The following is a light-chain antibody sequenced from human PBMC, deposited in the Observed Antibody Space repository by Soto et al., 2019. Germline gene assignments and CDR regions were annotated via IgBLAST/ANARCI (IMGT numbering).Light chain of an antibody. CDR1: SSNIGAGYD. V-gene: IGLV1-40*01. Sequence: QSVLTQPPSVSGAPGQRVTISCTGSSSNIGAGYDVYWYQQLPGTAPKLLIYGNNNPPPGVPDRFSGSKSGTSASLAITGLQAEDEADYYCQSSDSSLSGSVFGGGTKLTVL. CDR3: QSSDSSLSGSV. J-gene: IGLJ2*01. CDR2: GNN.